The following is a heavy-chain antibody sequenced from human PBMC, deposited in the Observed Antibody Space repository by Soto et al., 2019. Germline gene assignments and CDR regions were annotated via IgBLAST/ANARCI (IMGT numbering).Heavy chain of an antibody. D-gene: IGHD3-16*01. CDR1: GFTFSTYA. V-gene: IGHV3-23*01. J-gene: IGHJ4*02. CDR2: FSNTGGST. CDR3: ARAPRTYDFPSYFDY. Sequence: EVHLLESGGVLVQPGGSLRLTCAASGFTFSTYAMGWVRQAPGKGLEWVSVFSNTGGSTYYADSVKGRFTISRDNSKDTLYLQMSPLTAEDTAVYYCARAPRTYDFPSYFDYWGQATLVTLSS.